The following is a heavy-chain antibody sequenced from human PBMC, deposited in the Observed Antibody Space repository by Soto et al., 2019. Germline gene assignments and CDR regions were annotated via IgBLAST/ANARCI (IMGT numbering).Heavy chain of an antibody. CDR1: GYTFTSYG. Sequence: ASVKVSCKASGYTFTSYGISWVRQAPGQGLEWMGWISAYNGNTNYAQKLQGRVTMTTDTSTSTAYMELRSLRSDDTAVYYCARLPDYGDYLPRMDVWGQGTTVTVSS. V-gene: IGHV1-18*01. D-gene: IGHD4-17*01. CDR3: ARLPDYGDYLPRMDV. CDR2: ISAYNGNT. J-gene: IGHJ6*02.